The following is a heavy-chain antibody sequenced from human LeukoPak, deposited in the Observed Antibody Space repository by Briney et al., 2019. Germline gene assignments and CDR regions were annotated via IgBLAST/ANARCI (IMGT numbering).Heavy chain of an antibody. Sequence: SETLSLTCTVSGYSIRSGSFWGWLRLPPGRGLEYIGTIFRSGAADYSPSLQSRVTMSVDTSKNQFSLKLNSVTAADTALYYCARGLLDYDTVFDSWGQGTLVTVSA. CDR2: IFRSGAA. J-gene: IGHJ4*02. V-gene: IGHV4-38-2*02. D-gene: IGHD2-21*02. CDR3: ARGLLDYDTVFDS. CDR1: GYSIRSGSF.